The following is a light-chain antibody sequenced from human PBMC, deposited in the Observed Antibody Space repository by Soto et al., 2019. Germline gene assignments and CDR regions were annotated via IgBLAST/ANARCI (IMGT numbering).Light chain of an antibody. V-gene: IGKV3-11*01. Sequence: IVLTQSPATLSLSPGERATLSCRASQRVSSYLAWYQQRPGQAPRLLIYDGSSRATGIPARFSGSGSGTDFTLTIRSLEPEDFAIYYCQQRANWPLTTFGHGTRLEIK. J-gene: IGKJ5*01. CDR3: QQRANWPLTT. CDR1: QRVSSY. CDR2: DGS.